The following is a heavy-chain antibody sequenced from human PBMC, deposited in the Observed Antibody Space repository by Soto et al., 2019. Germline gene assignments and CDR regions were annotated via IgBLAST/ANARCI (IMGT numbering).Heavy chain of an antibody. V-gene: IGHV4-59*01. D-gene: IGHD5-18*01. J-gene: IGHJ4*02. CDR3: AREDSHGYMGYYFDY. Sequence: SETLSLTCTVSGGSISSYYWSWIRQPPGKGLEWIGYIYYSGSTNYNPSLKSRVTISVDTSKNQFSLKLSSVTAADTAVYYCAREDSHGYMGYYFDYWGQGTLVNVS. CDR1: GGSISSYY. CDR2: IYYSGST.